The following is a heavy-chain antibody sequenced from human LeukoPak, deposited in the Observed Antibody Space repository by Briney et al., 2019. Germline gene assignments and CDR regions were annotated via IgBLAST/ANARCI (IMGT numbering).Heavy chain of an antibody. Sequence: GGSLRLSCAASGFTFSSYGMHWVRQAPGKGLEWVAFIRYDGSNKYYAGSVKGRFTISRDNSKNTLYLQMNSLRAEDTAVYYCAKDHLTVTQRNRMDYWGQGTLVTVSS. CDR2: IRYDGSNK. CDR1: GFTFSSYG. D-gene: IGHD4-11*01. CDR3: AKDHLTVTQRNRMDY. J-gene: IGHJ4*02. V-gene: IGHV3-30*02.